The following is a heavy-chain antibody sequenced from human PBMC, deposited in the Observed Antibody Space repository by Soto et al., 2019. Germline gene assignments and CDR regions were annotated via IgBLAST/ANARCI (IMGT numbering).Heavy chain of an antibody. CDR3: ARDPYSSSLGFDY. V-gene: IGHV3-48*01. D-gene: IGHD6-6*01. Sequence: RGSLRLSCAASGFTFGSYSINWVRQAPGKGLEWVPYISSSSSTIYYADSVKGRFTISRDNAKNSLYLQMNSLRVEDTAVYYCARDPYSSSLGFDYWGQGTLVTVSS. J-gene: IGHJ4*02. CDR1: GFTFGSYS. CDR2: ISSSSSTI.